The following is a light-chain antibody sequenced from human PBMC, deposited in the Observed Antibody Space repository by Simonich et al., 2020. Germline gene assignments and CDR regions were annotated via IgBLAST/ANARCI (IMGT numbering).Light chain of an antibody. CDR1: QSLLHSNGYNY. Sequence: DIVMTQSPLSLPVTPGEPASISCRSSQSLLHSNGYNYLDWYLQKPWQSPQLLIYLGSNLASGVPDRFSGSGSGTDFTLKISRVEAEDVGVYYCMQALQTPYTFGQGTKLEIK. V-gene: IGKV2-28*01. CDR3: MQALQTPYT. J-gene: IGKJ2*01. CDR2: LGS.